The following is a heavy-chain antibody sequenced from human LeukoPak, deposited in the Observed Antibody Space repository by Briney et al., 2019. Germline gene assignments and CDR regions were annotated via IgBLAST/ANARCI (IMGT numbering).Heavy chain of an antibody. V-gene: IGHV4-59*01. CDR2: IYYSGST. J-gene: IGHJ4*02. CDR1: GGSISSYY. CDR3: ARVGKQQLVLFDY. D-gene: IGHD6-13*01. Sequence: SETLSLTCTVSGGSISSYYWSWIRQPPGKGLEWIGYIYYSGSTNYNPSLKSRVTISVDTSKNQFSLKLSSVTAADTAVYYCARVGKQQLVLFDYWGQGTLVTVSS.